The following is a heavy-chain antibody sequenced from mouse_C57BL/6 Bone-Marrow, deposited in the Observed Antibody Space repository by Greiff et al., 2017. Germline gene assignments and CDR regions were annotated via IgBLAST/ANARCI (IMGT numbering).Heavy chain of an antibody. CDR1: GFTFSSYG. Sequence: EVKLVESGGDLVKPGGSLKLSCAASGFTFSSYGMSWVRQTPDKRLEWVATISSGGSYTYYPDSVKGRFTISRDTAKNTRYLQMSSLKSEDTAMXDCARRGYGSSSLYYIDYWGQGTTLTGSS. J-gene: IGHJ2*01. D-gene: IGHD1-1*01. CDR3: ARRGYGSSSLYYIDY. CDR2: ISSGGSYT. V-gene: IGHV5-6*01.